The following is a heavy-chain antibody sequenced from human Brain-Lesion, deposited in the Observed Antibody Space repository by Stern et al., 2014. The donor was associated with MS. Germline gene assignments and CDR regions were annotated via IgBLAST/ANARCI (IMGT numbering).Heavy chain of an antibody. CDR2: IFNSGST. V-gene: IGHV4-61*02. D-gene: IGHD2-2*01. CDR1: GGSISSGGYY. CDR3: ARGRVVPGFQYYATDV. Sequence: QVQLQESGPGLVKPSQTLSLSCTVSGGSISSGGYYWSWIRQPAGKGLEWIGRIFNSGSTSYNPSLKSRVPISIDPSKNHSSRRLTSMTAADTAVYYCARGRVVPGFQYYATDVWGQGTTVIVSS. J-gene: IGHJ6*02.